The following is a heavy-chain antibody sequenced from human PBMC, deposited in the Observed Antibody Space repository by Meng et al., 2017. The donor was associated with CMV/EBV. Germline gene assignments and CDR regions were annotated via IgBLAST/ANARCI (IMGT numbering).Heavy chain of an antibody. Sequence: TCAFSGDSISRTLWWSWVRQPPGKGLEWIGEISYSGDTKYNPSLQSRATISSDTTNNRFSLRLNSVTAADTGVYFCARSPGFWSLDYWGRGTLVTVSS. D-gene: IGHD2-8*02. V-gene: IGHV4-4*01. J-gene: IGHJ4*02. CDR1: GDSISRTLW. CDR2: ISYSGDT. CDR3: ARSPGFWSLDY.